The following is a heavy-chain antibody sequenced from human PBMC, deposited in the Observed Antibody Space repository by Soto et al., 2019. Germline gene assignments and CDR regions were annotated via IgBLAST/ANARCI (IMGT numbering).Heavy chain of an antibody. CDR3: ARRNGYYDAFDI. CDR2: ISSSNSSI. D-gene: IGHD4-17*01. J-gene: IGHJ3*02. Sequence: GGSLRLSCAGSGFTFSNYTMNWVRQAPGKGLEWVSSISSSNSSIKYADSVKGRFTISRDNAKNSLYLQMNSLRAEDTAVYYCARRNGYYDAFDIWGQGTMVTVSS. CDR1: GFTFSNYT. V-gene: IGHV3-21*04.